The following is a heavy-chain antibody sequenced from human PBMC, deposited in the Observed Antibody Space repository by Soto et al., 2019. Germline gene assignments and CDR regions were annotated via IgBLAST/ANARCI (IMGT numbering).Heavy chain of an antibody. CDR2: IYYSGST. CDR1: GGSISSGDYY. V-gene: IGHV4-30-4*01. J-gene: IGHJ6*02. D-gene: IGHD3-22*01. Sequence: SETLSLTCTVSGGSISSGDYYWSWIRQPPGKGLEWIGYIYYSGSTYYNPSLKSRVTISVDTSKNQFSLKLSSVTAADTAVYYCARGPIVAVNYYYYYGMDVWGQGTTVTVSS. CDR3: ARGPIVAVNYYYYYGMDV.